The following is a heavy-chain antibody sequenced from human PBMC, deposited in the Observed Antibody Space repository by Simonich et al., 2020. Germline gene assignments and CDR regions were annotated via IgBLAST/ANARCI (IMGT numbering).Heavy chain of an antibody. CDR3: ARNGLVGILKAFDI. V-gene: IGHV1-2*02. CDR2: DNPNRGGT. J-gene: IGHJ3*02. D-gene: IGHD2-21*01. CDR1: GYTFPGYY. Sequence: QVQLVQSGAEVTKPGASVKVSCKASGYTFPGYYMHWVRQAPGQGLEWMGWDNPNRGGTNYAKKVQGRVTRTRDTSISTAYMGLSRRRSDDTAVYYCARNGLVGILKAFDIWGQGTMVTVSS.